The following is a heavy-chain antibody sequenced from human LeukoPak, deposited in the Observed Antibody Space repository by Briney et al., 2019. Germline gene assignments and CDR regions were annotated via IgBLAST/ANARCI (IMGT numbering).Heavy chain of an antibody. J-gene: IGHJ4*02. CDR3: ARLGYSAYPSGEFDY. D-gene: IGHD5-12*01. CDR2: IYPGDSDS. Sequence: GESLKISCKGSGYNFTKYWIGWVRQMPGKGLEWMGIIYPGDSDSRYSPSFQGQVTISADKSVTTACLQWSSLKASDTAIYYCARLGYSAYPSGEFDYWGQGTQVTVSS. V-gene: IGHV5-51*01. CDR1: GYNFTKYW.